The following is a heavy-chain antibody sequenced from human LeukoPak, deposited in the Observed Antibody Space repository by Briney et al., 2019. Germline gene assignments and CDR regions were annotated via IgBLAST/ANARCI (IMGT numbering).Heavy chain of an antibody. CDR3: ARASYYYDSSGYYFNWFDP. CDR2: IIPIFGTA. V-gene: IGHV1-69*05. Sequence: SVKVSCKASGGTFSSYAISWVRQAPGQGLEWMGRIIPIFGTANYAQKFQGRVTITTDESTSTAYMELSSLRSEDTAVYYCARASYYYDSSGYYFNWFDPWGQGTLVTVSS. J-gene: IGHJ5*02. D-gene: IGHD3-22*01. CDR1: GGTFSSYA.